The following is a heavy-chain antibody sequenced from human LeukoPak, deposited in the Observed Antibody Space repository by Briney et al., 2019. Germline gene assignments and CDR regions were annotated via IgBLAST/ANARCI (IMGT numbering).Heavy chain of an antibody. CDR1: GGSISSYY. D-gene: IGHD3-22*01. J-gene: IGHJ3*02. CDR2: IYYDGST. CDR3: ARVYYDSSGYRDAFDI. V-gene: IGHV4-59*01. Sequence: PSETLSLTCTVSGGSISSYYWSWIRQPPGKGLEWIGYIYYDGSTNYNPSLKSRVTISVDTSKNQFSLKLSSVTAADTAVYYCARVYYDSSGYRDAFDIWGQGTMVTVSS.